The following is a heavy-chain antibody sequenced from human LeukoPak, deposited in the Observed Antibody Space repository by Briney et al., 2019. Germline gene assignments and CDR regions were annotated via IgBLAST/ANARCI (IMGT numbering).Heavy chain of an antibody. V-gene: IGHV3-74*01. CDR1: GNYW. CDR3: AKEPPYDFWSGYPIGGMDV. D-gene: IGHD3-3*01. J-gene: IGHJ6*02. CDR2: VNSDGSWT. Sequence: GGSLRLSCAASGNYWMHWVRQAPGKGLVWVSHVNSDGSWTSYADSVKGRFTISKDNAKNTVYLQMNSLRAEDTAVYYCAKEPPYDFWSGYPIGGMDVWGQGTTVTVSS.